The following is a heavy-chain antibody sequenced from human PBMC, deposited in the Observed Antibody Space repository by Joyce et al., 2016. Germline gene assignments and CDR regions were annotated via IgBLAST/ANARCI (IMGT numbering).Heavy chain of an antibody. Sequence: QVQLVQSGAEVKKPGSSVKVSCKASGGAFSGYTVSWIRQALGQGLQWMGRIIPVLNKPDYAQKLQGRVTITLDKSTSTAYLEVRSLRSEDSALYYCARDWVVTPMARTFDLWGQGTMVTVST. CDR2: IIPVLNKP. CDR3: ARDWVVTPMARTFDL. J-gene: IGHJ3*01. CDR1: GGAFSGYT. D-gene: IGHD2-21*02. V-gene: IGHV1-69*08.